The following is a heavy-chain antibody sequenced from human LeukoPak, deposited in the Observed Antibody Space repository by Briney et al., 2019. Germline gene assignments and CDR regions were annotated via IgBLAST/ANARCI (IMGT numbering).Heavy chain of an antibody. CDR2: IWYDGSNK. CDR1: GFTFSSYG. V-gene: IGHV3-33*01. J-gene: IGHJ3*02. CDR3: ATIAARDAFDI. Sequence: GRSLRLSCAASGFTFSSYGMHWVRQAPGKGLEWVAVIWYDGSNKYYADSVKGRFTISRDNSKNTLYLQMNSLRAEDTAVYYCATIAARDAFDIWGQGTMATVSS. D-gene: IGHD6-13*01.